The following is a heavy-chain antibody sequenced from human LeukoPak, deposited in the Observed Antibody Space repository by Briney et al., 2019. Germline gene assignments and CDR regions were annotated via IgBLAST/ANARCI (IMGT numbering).Heavy chain of an antibody. J-gene: IGHJ5*01. V-gene: IGHV3-33*01. CDR3: AREILESSLRYFDWFDF. CDR1: GFTFSSYG. Sequence: GRSLRLSCAASGFTFSSYGMHWVRQAPGKGLEWVAVIWYDGSNKYYADSVKGRFTISRDNSKNTLYLQMNSLRAEETAVYYCAREILESSLRYFDWFDFWGQGTLVTVSS. CDR2: IWYDGSNK. D-gene: IGHD3-9*01.